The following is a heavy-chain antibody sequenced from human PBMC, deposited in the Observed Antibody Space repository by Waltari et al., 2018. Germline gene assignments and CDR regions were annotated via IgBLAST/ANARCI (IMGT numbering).Heavy chain of an antibody. D-gene: IGHD3-3*01. CDR3: TRGGNYDFWSHSPFVDP. CDR2: VRHPGNT. CDR1: GASFTAYY. Sequence: QVQLQQWCAGLLKPSETLSLTCSVSGASFTAYYWGWVRHVPGKGLEWMWQVRHPGNTDYNPSLKSRVAISIDTSRRQFSLNLFSVTAADTALYFCTRGGNYDFWSHSPFVDPWGQGTQVSVSS. J-gene: IGHJ5*02. V-gene: IGHV4-34*01.